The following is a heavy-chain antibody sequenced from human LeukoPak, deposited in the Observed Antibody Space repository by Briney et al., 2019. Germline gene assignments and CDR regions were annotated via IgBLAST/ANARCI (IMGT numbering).Heavy chain of an antibody. J-gene: IGHJ4*02. CDR2: IYTSGST. CDR3: ARSTYGSGFFDY. Sequence: ASETLSLTCSVSGGSISSYYWSWIRQPAGKGLEWIGRIYTSGSTNYNPSLKSRVTISVDTSKNQFSLKLSSVTAADTAVYYCARSTYGSGFFDYWGQGTLVTVSS. V-gene: IGHV4-4*07. D-gene: IGHD3-10*01. CDR1: GGSISSYY.